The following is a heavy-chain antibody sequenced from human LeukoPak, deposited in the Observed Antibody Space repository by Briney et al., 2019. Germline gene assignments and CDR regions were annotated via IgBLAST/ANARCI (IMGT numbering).Heavy chain of an antibody. D-gene: IGHD2-15*01. J-gene: IGHJ3*02. V-gene: IGHV1-2*02. Sequence: ASVKVSCKASGYTFTGYYMHWVRRAPGQGLEWMGWINPNSGGTNYAQKFQGRVTMTRDTSISTAYMELSRLRSDDTAVYYCARDGGEWVEAFDIWGQGTMVTVSS. CDR2: INPNSGGT. CDR3: ARDGGEWVEAFDI. CDR1: GYTFTGYY.